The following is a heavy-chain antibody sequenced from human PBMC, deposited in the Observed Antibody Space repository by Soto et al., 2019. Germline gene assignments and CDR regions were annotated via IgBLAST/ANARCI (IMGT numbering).Heavy chain of an antibody. CDR2: IYYSGST. V-gene: IGHV4-39*01. J-gene: IGHJ4*02. CDR1: GGSISSSSYY. CDR3: ARPSMTTVGDFDY. Sequence: QLQLQESGPGLVKPSETLSLTCTVSGGSISSSSYYWGWIRQPPGKGLEWIGSIYYSGSTYYNPSLKSRVTISVDTSKNQFSLKLSSVTAADTAVYYCARPSMTTVGDFDYWGQGTLVTVSS. D-gene: IGHD4-17*01.